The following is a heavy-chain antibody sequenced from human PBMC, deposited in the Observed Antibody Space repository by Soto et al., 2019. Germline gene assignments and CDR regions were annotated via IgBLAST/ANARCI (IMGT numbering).Heavy chain of an antibody. J-gene: IGHJ5*02. CDR2: IYYSGSI. V-gene: IGHV4-31*03. CDR3: ARGVPYSYGYVSWFDP. Sequence: SETLSLTCTVSSGTISSGGYYWNWIRKHPGKGLEWIGYIYYSGSIYYNPSLKSRVTISVDTSKNQFSLKLSSVTAADTAVYYCARGVPYSYGYVSWFDPWGQGTLVTVS. CDR1: SGTISSGGYY. D-gene: IGHD5-18*01.